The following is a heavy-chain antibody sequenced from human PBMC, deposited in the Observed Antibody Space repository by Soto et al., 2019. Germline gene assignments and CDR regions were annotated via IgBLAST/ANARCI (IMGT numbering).Heavy chain of an antibody. Sequence: PGESLKISCKGSGYDFPWKWIAWVRQTPGKGLEWMGVIFPGDGDTKYSPSFQGHVYISADKSLRTAYLQWSSLKVSDTAIYFFARGLEDWGGDCFPLPMDVWGQGTTVTVSA. V-gene: IGHV5-51*01. J-gene: IGHJ6*01. CDR1: GYDFPWKW. D-gene: IGHD2-21*02. CDR3: ARGLEDWGGDCFPLPMDV. CDR2: IFPGDGDT.